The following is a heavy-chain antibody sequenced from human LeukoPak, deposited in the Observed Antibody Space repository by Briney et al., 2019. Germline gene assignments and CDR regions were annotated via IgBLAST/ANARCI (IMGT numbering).Heavy chain of an antibody. D-gene: IGHD3-10*01. Sequence: PGGSLRLSCAASGFTFSNYWMSWVRQTPGKGLEWVANIKEDGSDKYYVDSLKGRFTISRDNAKNSLYLQMNSLRAEDTAVYYCAKDRTGQAYWGQGILVTVSS. CDR1: GFTFSNYW. V-gene: IGHV3-7*03. CDR2: IKEDGSDK. J-gene: IGHJ4*02. CDR3: AKDRTGQAY.